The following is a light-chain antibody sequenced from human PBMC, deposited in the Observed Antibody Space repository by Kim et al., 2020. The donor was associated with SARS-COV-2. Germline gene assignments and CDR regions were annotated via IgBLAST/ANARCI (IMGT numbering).Light chain of an antibody. V-gene: IGKV3-15*01. CDR3: QEYNNWPPVT. J-gene: IGKJ4*01. CDR2: DAS. Sequence: SPGESDTLSCRASQGGRDKLAWYQQKPGQPPRLLIYDASTRATDIPARFSGSGSGTEFTLTISSLQSEDFALYFCQEYNNWPPVTFGGGTKVDIK. CDR1: QGGRDK.